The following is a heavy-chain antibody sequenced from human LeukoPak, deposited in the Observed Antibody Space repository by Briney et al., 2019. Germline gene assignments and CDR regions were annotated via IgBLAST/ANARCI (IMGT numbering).Heavy chain of an antibody. Sequence: GGSLRLSCVGSGFTFTDYWMTWVRQAPGEGLEWLATIKEDGSEQKYVDSVKGRFTLSRDNVKSSLYLQMHSLRAEDTAVYFCARGSAGSRYRPCDYWGQGTLVTASS. J-gene: IGHJ4*02. CDR2: IKEDGSEQ. V-gene: IGHV3-7*03. D-gene: IGHD6-13*01. CDR1: GFTFTDYW. CDR3: ARGSAGSRYRPCDY.